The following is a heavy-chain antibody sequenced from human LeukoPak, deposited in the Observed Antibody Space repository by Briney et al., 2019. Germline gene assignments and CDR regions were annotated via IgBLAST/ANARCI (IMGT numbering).Heavy chain of an antibody. D-gene: IGHD1-26*01. CDR2: IKPDGSQK. V-gene: IGHV3-7*01. Sequence: GGSLRLSCATAGLSLSGTWMTWVRQAPGKGLECVANIKPDGSQKYYLDSVKCRFTVSRDNAKNSLYLQMNSLRVEDTAIYFRASDLNSADRWGQGTVVTVSS. CDR3: ASDLNSADR. J-gene: IGHJ4*02. CDR1: GLSLSGTW.